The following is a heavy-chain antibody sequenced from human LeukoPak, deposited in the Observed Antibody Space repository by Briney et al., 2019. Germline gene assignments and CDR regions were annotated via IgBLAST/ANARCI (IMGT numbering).Heavy chain of an antibody. CDR1: GFTFSSYS. V-gene: IGHV3-66*01. J-gene: IGHJ4*02. CDR3: ASGNYFDY. Sequence: GGSLRLSCAASGFTFSSYSMNWVRQAPGKGLEWVSVIYSGGSTYYADSVKGRFTISRDNSKNTLYLQMNSLRAEDTAVYYCASGNYFDYWGQGTLVTVSS. CDR2: IYSGGST.